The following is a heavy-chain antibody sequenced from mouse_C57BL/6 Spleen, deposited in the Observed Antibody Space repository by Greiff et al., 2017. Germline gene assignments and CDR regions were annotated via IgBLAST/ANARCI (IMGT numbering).Heavy chain of an antibody. Sequence: QVQLQQPGAELVRPGSSVKLSCKASGYTFTSYWMHWVKQRPIQGLEWIGNIDPSDSETHYNQKFKDKATLTVDKSSSTAYMQLSSLTSEDSAVYYCARGGYGSSHWYFDVRGTGTTVTVSS. J-gene: IGHJ1*03. V-gene: IGHV1-52*01. D-gene: IGHD1-1*01. CDR3: ARGGYGSSHWYFDV. CDR2: IDPSDSET. CDR1: GYTFTSYW.